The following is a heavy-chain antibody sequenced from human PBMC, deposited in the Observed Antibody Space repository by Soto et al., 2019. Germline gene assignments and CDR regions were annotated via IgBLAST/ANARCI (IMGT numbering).Heavy chain of an antibody. J-gene: IGHJ3*02. D-gene: IGHD3-16*01. CDR1: GYTFTNHG. V-gene: IGHV1-18*04. CDR3: ARDRVAGIWGDAFDI. Sequence: QVQLVQSGAEMQKPGASVKVSCKTSGYTFTNHGINWVRQAPGQGLEWMGWINPYNANTNYAQKLHGRVTMTPDASTSTAYMDLRSLTSDDTAVYFCARDRVAGIWGDAFDIWGQGTMVTVSS. CDR2: INPYNANT.